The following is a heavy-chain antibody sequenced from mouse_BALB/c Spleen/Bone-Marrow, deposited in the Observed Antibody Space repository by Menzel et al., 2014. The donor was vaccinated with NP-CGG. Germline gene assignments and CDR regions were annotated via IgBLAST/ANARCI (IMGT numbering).Heavy chain of an antibody. J-gene: IGHJ4*01. CDR2: ISSGGSYT. Sequence: EVKLMESGGGLVKPGGSLKLSCAASGFTFSSFAMSWVRQTPEKRLVWVATISSGGSYTYYPDSVKGRFTISRDNAKNTLYLQMSSLRSEDTAMYYCARHSGSTSYYYTMDYWGQGASVTVSS. CDR1: GFTFSSFA. CDR3: ARHSGSTSYYYTMDY. V-gene: IGHV5-9-3*01. D-gene: IGHD1-1*01.